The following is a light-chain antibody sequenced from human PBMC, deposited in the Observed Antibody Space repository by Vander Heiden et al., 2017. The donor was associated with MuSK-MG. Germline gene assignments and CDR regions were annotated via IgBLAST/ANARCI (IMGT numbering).Light chain of an antibody. J-gene: IGKJ4*01. CDR1: QSISRY. CDR3: QQSYTTPLT. V-gene: IGKV1-39*01. CDR2: AAS. Sequence: DIQMTQSPSSLSASVGDRVTITCRASQSISRYLNWYQQKPGKAPRLLIHAASSLQSGVPSRFSGSGSGTDSTLTISSLQAEDFATYHCQQSYTTPLTFGGGTKVEIK.